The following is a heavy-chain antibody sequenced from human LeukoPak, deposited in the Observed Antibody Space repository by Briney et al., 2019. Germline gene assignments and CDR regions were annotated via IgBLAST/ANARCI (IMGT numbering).Heavy chain of an antibody. CDR1: GCTFRRSW. CDR3: ARVEIRADFDF. Sequence: GGSLRLSCTASGCTFRRSWKAWIRQAPGKGLEWVANIEPDARGKYYVDIVKGRFTVSRDNTKNTVSLQMNSLRIEDTAVYYCARVEIRADFDFWRQGVLVTVSS. V-gene: IGHV3-7*01. CDR2: IEPDARGK. J-gene: IGHJ4*02.